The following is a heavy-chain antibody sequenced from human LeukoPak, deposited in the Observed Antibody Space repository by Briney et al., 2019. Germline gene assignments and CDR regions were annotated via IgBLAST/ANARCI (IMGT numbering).Heavy chain of an antibody. D-gene: IGHD3-10*01. CDR2: INTNTGNP. CDR1: GYTLTSYA. CDR3: AIHGEGSGSYYPNFDY. Sequence: ASVKVSCKASGYTLTSYAMNWVRQAPGQGLEWMGWINTNTGNPTYAQGFTGRFVFSLDTSVSTAYLQISSLKAEDTAVYYCAIHGEGSGSYYPNFDYWGQGTLVTVSS. V-gene: IGHV7-4-1*02. J-gene: IGHJ4*02.